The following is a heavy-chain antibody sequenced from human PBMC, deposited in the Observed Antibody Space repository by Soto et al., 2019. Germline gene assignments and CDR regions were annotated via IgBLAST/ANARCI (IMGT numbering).Heavy chain of an antibody. D-gene: IGHD5-18*01. CDR1: GYTFTSYY. V-gene: IGHV1-46*01. CDR3: ARGGRIVDTGLGYYYYHAMDV. CDR2: FNPTGDTA. Sequence: ASVKVSCKASGYTFTSYYIHWVRQAPGQGLEWMGIFNPTGDTASYAQKLQGRVTMTRDTSTGTAYMELGSLRSEDTAVYYCARGGRIVDTGLGYYYYHAMDVWGQGTKVTVYS. J-gene: IGHJ6*02.